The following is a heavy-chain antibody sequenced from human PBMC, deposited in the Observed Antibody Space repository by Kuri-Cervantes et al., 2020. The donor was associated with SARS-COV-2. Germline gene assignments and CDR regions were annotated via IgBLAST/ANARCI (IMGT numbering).Heavy chain of an antibody. Sequence: SETLSLTCTVSGGSISSYYWSWIRQPPGKGLEWIGYIYYSGSTNYNPSLKSRVTISVDTYKNQFSLKLSSVTAADTAVYYCAGEQWLGPLDYWGQGTLVTVSS. CDR3: AGEQWLGPLDY. CDR2: IYYSGST. D-gene: IGHD6-19*01. J-gene: IGHJ4*02. CDR1: GGSISSYY. V-gene: IGHV4-59*01.